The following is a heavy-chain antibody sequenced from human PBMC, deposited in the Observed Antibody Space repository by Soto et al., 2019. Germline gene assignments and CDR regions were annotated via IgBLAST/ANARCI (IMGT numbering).Heavy chain of an antibody. Sequence: SQTLSLTCAISGDSVSSNSAARNWIRQSPSRGLEWLGRTYYRSKWYNDYAVSVKSRITINPDTSKNQFSLQLNSVTPEDTAVYYCARVVTSGDNYYYYYMDVWGKGTTVTVSS. CDR2: TYYRSKWYN. J-gene: IGHJ6*03. V-gene: IGHV6-1*01. CDR1: GDSVSSNSAA. D-gene: IGHD4-17*01. CDR3: ARVVTSGDNYYYYYMDV.